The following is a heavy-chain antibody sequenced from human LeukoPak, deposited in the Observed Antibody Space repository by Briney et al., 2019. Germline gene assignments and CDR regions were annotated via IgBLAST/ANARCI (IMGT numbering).Heavy chain of an antibody. CDR1: GFTFSSYG. Sequence: GGSLRLSCAASGFTFSSYGMHWVRQVPGKGLMWVSRINTDGSSTSYADSVKGRFTISRDNAKNTLYLQMNSLRVEDTAVYYCARDFMYSISCAGCWGQGPLVTVSS. J-gene: IGHJ4*02. CDR3: ARDFMYSISCAGC. CDR2: INTDGSST. V-gene: IGHV3-74*01. D-gene: IGHD6-13*01.